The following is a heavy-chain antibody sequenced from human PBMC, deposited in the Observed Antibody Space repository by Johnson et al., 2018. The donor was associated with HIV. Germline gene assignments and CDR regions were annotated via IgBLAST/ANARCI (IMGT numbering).Heavy chain of an antibody. Sequence: VQLVESGGGLVQPGRSLKLSCAASGFTVSNKYMSWVRQAPGKGPEWVSVIYSGGSTYYADSVKGRFTISRENSKNTLYLQMKRLRVEDTAVYYCARDGRDLVTRGGFEVWGPGTVVTVSS. D-gene: IGHD5-18*01. CDR1: GFTVSNKY. J-gene: IGHJ3*01. CDR2: IYSGGST. CDR3: ARDGRDLVTRGGFEV. V-gene: IGHV3-66*01.